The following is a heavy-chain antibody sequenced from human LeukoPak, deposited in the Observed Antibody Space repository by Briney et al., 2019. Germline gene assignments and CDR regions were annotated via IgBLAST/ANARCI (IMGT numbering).Heavy chain of an antibody. CDR1: GFTFSNYW. J-gene: IGHJ4*02. CDR3: ARDRQIAY. V-gene: IGHV3-7*01. Sequence: GGSLRLSCAASGFTFSNYWLTWVRQAPGQGLEWVANIKQDGSEKHYVDSVRGRFTISRENAKNSLYLQMNSLRAEDTAVYYCARDRQIAYWGQGTLVTVSS. CDR2: IKQDGSEK.